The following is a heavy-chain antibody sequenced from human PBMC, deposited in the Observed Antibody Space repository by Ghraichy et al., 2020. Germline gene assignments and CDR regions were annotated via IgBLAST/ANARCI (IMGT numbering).Heavy chain of an antibody. J-gene: IGHJ4*02. Sequence: ASVKVSCKASGYTFTGYYMHWVRQAPGQGLEWMGWINPNSGGTNYAQKFQGRVTMTRDTSISTAYMELSRLRSDDTAFYYCARSPYSSGWPYFDYWGQGTLVTVSS. D-gene: IGHD6-19*01. V-gene: IGHV1-2*02. CDR1: GYTFTGYY. CDR3: ARSPYSSGWPYFDY. CDR2: INPNSGGT.